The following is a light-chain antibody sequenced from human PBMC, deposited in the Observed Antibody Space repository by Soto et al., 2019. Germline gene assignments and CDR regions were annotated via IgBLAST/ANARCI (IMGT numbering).Light chain of an antibody. V-gene: IGLV2-14*03. CDR1: SSDVVGYNY. CDR2: DVS. J-gene: IGLJ1*01. Sequence: QSALTQPASVSGSPGQSITISCTGTSSDVVGYNYVSWYQHHPGKAPKLMIFDVSNRPSGVSSRFSGSKSGNTASLTISGLQPEDEADYYCSSYTTSNTRQIVFGTGTKVTVL. CDR3: SSYTTSNTRQIV.